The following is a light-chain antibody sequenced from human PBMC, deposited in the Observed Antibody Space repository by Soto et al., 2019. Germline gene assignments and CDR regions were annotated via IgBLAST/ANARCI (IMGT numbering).Light chain of an antibody. Sequence: EIVMTQSPATLSVSPGETATLSCRASQSVTYNLAWYQQKPGQGPRLLIYGAFTRATGIPAGFSGSGSGTEFTLTISSLQSEDFEVYYCQQYKNWPPLTFGGGTKVEIK. CDR1: QSVTYN. CDR3: QQYKNWPPLT. J-gene: IGKJ4*01. V-gene: IGKV3-15*01. CDR2: GAF.